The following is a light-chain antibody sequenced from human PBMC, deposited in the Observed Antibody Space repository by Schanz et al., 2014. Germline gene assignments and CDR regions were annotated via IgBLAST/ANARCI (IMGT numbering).Light chain of an antibody. CDR1: QSLLHSNGYNY. CDR3: MQSMQLPLYT. Sequence: DIVMTQSPLSLPVTPGEPASISCRSSQSLLHSNGYNYLDWYLQKPGQSPQLLIHEVSNRFSGVPDRFSGSGSGTDFTLKISRVEAEDVGVYYCMQSMQLPLYTFGQGTKLEIK. CDR2: EVS. V-gene: IGKV2D-29*02. J-gene: IGKJ2*01.